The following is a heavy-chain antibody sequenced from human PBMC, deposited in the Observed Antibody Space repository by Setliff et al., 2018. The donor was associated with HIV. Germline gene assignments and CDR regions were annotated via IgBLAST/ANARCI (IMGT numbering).Heavy chain of an antibody. CDR2: VDYTGST. CDR3: ARQGNIVVVTSFDY. Sequence: SSETLSLTCDVSGGSISSNSWWTWVRQPPGKGLEWVGNVDYTGSTYYNPSLKSRVTISVDTSKNQFSLRLNSVTAADTAVYYCARQGNIVVVTSFDYWGQGTLVTVSS. J-gene: IGHJ4*02. V-gene: IGHV4-4*02. D-gene: IGHD2-21*02. CDR1: GGSISSNSW.